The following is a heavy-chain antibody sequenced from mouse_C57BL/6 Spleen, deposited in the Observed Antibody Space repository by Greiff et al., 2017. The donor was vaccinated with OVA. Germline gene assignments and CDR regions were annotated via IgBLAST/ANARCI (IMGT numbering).Heavy chain of an antibody. CDR3: AREGLLQTWFAY. D-gene: IGHD2-3*01. V-gene: IGHV1-64*01. CDR2: IHTNSGST. Sequence: QVQLQQPGAELVKPGASVKLSCKASGYTFTSYWMHWVKQRPGQGLEWIGMIHTNSGSTNYNEKFKSKATLTVDQSSHTAYMHLSSLTSEDSAVYDCAREGLLQTWFAYWGQGTLVTVSA. J-gene: IGHJ3*01. CDR1: GYTFTSYW.